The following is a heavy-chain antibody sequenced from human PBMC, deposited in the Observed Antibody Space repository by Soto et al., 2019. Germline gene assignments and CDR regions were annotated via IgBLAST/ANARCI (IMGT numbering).Heavy chain of an antibody. V-gene: IGHV4-4*02. CDR1: GGSISSSNW. CDR2: IYHSGST. Sequence: SETLSLTCAVSGGSISSSNWWSWVRQAPGKGLEWIGEIYHSGSTNYNPSLKSRVTISVDTSKNQFSLKLSSVTAADTAVYYCARGSVSYYLDAFDSWGQGTMVTVAS. D-gene: IGHD1-26*01. CDR3: ARGSVSYYLDAFDS. J-gene: IGHJ3*02.